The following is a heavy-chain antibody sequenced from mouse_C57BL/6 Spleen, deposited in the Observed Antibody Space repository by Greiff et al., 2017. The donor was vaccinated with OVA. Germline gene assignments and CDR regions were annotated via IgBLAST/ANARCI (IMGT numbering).Heavy chain of an antibody. V-gene: IGHV1-55*01. CDR3: ARKYYDYDVGFAY. D-gene: IGHD2-4*01. J-gene: IGHJ3*01. CDR1: GYTFTSYW. CDR2: IYPGSGST. Sequence: VQLQQPGAELVKPGASVKMSCKASGYTFTSYWITWVKQRPGQGLEWIGDIYPGSGSTNYNEKFKSKATLTVDTSSSTAYMQLSSLTSEDSAVYYCARKYYDYDVGFAYWGQGTLVTVSA.